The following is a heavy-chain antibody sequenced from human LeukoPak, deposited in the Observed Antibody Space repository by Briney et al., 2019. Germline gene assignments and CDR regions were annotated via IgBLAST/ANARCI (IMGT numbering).Heavy chain of an antibody. D-gene: IGHD4-11*01. Sequence: GGSLRLSCAASGFTFSNAWINWVRQAPGKGLEWVGRIKSKTDGGTTEYAAPVKGRLTISRDDSKNTLYLQMNRLKTEDTAVYHCSTWDYTDGWGVWGQGTTVIVSS. CDR2: IKSKTDGGTT. CDR1: GFTFSNAW. V-gene: IGHV3-15*07. J-gene: IGHJ6*02. CDR3: STWDYTDGWGV.